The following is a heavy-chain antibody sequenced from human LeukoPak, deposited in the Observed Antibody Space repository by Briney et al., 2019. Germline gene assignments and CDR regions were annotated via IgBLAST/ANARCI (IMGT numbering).Heavy chain of an antibody. J-gene: IGHJ4*02. Sequence: PGGSLRLSCAASGFTFSSYSMNWVRQAPGKGLEWVSYISSSSSTIYYADSVKGRFTISGDNAKNSLYLQMNSLRAEDTAVYYCARGKIAVAPTHYFDYWGQGTLVTVSS. CDR3: ARGKIAVAPTHYFDY. V-gene: IGHV3-48*01. CDR2: ISSSSSTI. D-gene: IGHD6-19*01. CDR1: GFTFSSYS.